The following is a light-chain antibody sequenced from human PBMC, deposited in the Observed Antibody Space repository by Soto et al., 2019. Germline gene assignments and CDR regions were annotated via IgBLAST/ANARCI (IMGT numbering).Light chain of an antibody. CDR2: GAS. Sequence: EIVLTQSPGTLSLSPGERATLSCRASQSVSRSYLAWYQQKPGQAPRLLIYGASRRATGIPDRFSGSGSETDFTLTISRLEPEDFAVYDCQQYGSSAWTFGHGTKVEIK. CDR3: QQYGSSAWT. CDR1: QSVSRSY. V-gene: IGKV3-20*01. J-gene: IGKJ1*01.